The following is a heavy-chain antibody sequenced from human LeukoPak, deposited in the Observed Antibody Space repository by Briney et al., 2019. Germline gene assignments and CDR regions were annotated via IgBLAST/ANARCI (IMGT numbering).Heavy chain of an antibody. CDR1: GYSFTNHD. CDR3: TLYNY. Sequence: ASVKVSCKASGYSFTNHDIHWVRQAPGQRLEWMGCINPDNGSTKYSQEFQGRVTITRDTSATTAYMELSSLRSEDMAVYYCTLYNYWGQGTLVTVSS. CDR2: INPDNGST. J-gene: IGHJ4*02. V-gene: IGHV1-3*03. D-gene: IGHD2-2*02.